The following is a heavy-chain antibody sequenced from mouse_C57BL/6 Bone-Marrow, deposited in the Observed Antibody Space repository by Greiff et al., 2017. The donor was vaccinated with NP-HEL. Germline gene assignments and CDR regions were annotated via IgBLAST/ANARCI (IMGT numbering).Heavy chain of an antibody. CDR2: IYWDDEK. CDR1: GFSLSTSGMG. V-gene: IGHV8-12*01. D-gene: IGHD2-14*01. Sequence: QVQLKESGPGILQSSQTLSLTCSFSGFSLSTSGMGVSWIRQPSGKGLEWLAHIYWDDEKRNNPSLKSRLTLSKDTSSNQVFLKITSVDTADTATYYCALENMGTTKAMDYWGQGTSVTVSS. J-gene: IGHJ4*01. CDR3: ALENMGTTKAMDY.